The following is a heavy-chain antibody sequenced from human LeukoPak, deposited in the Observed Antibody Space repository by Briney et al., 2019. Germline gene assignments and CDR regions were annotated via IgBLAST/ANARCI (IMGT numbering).Heavy chain of an antibody. D-gene: IGHD3-3*01. CDR3: ARDRDDFWSGYSYGMDV. J-gene: IGHJ6*02. CDR1: GGSISSYY. V-gene: IGHV4-4*07. CDR2: IYTSGST. Sequence: SETLSLTCTVSGGSISSYYWSWIRQPAGKGLEWIGRIYTSGSTNYNPSLKSRVTMSVDTSKNQFSLKLSSVTAADTAVYYCARDRDDFWSGYSYGMDVWGQGTTVTVFS.